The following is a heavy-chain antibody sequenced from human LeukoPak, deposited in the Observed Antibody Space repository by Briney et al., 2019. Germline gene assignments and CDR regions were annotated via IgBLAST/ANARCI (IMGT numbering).Heavy chain of an antibody. CDR3: ANNWNFAEFDY. CDR2: ISGSGGST. D-gene: IGHD1-1*01. Sequence: GGSLRLSCAASGFTFSSYAMSWVRQAPEKGLEWVSAISGSGGSTYYADSVKGRFTISRDNSKNTLYLQMNSLRAEDTAVYYCANNWNFAEFDYWGQGTLVTVSS. J-gene: IGHJ4*02. V-gene: IGHV3-23*01. CDR1: GFTFSSYA.